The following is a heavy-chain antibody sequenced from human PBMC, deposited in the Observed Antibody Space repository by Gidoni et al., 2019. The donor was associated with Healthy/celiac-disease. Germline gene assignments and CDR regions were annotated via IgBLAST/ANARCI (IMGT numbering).Heavy chain of an antibody. CDR2: IYSSGST. D-gene: IGHD1-20*01. CDR1: CGSISSYY. J-gene: IGHJ4*02. V-gene: IGHV4-59*01. Sequence: QVQLQESGPGLVKPSETLSLTCTVSCGSISSYYWSWIRQPPGKGLEWIGYIYSSGSTNYNPSLKSRVTISVDTSKNQFSLKLSSVTAADTAVYYCARVNNWNCFDYWGQGTLVTVSS. CDR3: ARVNNWNCFDY.